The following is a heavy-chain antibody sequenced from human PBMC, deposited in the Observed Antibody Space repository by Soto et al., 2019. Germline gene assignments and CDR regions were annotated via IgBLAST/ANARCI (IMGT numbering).Heavy chain of an antibody. CDR2: ISGSGSYT. J-gene: IGHJ4*02. Sequence: EVQLLESGGGLVQRGDSLRLSCAASGFTFNNYAMTWVHQAPGKGLEWVSVISGSGSYTYYADSVKGRFTISRDSFKNTLYLQMNSLRADDTAVYYCARVGRMTTVVSHFDYWGRGTLVTVSS. V-gene: IGHV3-23*01. D-gene: IGHD4-17*01. CDR3: ARVGRMTTVVSHFDY. CDR1: GFTFNNYA.